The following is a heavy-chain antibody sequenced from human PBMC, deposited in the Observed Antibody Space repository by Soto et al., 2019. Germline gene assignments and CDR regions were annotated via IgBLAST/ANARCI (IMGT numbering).Heavy chain of an antibody. CDR2: ISGSGGST. Sequence: GSLRLSCAASGFTFSSYAMSWVRQAPGKGLEWVSAISGSGGSTYYADSVKGRFTISRDNSKNTLYLQMNSLRAEDTAVYYCARPGYYDSSRYPFDYWGQGTLVTVS. D-gene: IGHD3-22*01. J-gene: IGHJ4*02. V-gene: IGHV3-23*01. CDR3: ARPGYYDSSRYPFDY. CDR1: GFTFSSYA.